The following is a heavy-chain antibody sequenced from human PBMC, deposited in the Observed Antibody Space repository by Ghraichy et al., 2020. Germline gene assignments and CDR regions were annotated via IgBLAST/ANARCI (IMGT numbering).Heavy chain of an antibody. D-gene: IGHD2-15*01. CDR2: ISSNGGST. V-gene: IGHV3-64D*06. Sequence: GGSLRLSCSASGFTFSSYAMHWVRQAPGKGLEYVSAISSNGGSTYYADSVKGRFTISRDNSKNTLYLQMSSLRAEDTAVYYCVKDLAPYCSGGSCSSGMLDYWGQGTLVTVSS. CDR3: VKDLAPYCSGGSCSSGMLDY. CDR1: GFTFSSYA. J-gene: IGHJ4*02.